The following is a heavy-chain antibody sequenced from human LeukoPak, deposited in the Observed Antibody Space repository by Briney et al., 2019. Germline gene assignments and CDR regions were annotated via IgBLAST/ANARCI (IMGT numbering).Heavy chain of an antibody. CDR1: GYTFTGYY. CDR3: ARGGLGMAVCVY. Sequence: ASVKVSCKASGYTFTGYYMHWVRQATGQGLEWMGWMNPNSGNTGYAQKFQGRVTMTRNTSISTAYMELSSLRSEDTAVYYCARGGLGMAVCVYWGQGTLVTVSS. J-gene: IGHJ4*02. CDR2: MNPNSGNT. D-gene: IGHD5-24*01. V-gene: IGHV1-8*02.